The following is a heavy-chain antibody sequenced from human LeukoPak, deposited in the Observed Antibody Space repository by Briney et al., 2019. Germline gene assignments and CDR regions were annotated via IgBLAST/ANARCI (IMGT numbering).Heavy chain of an antibody. Sequence: GGSLRLSCAASGFTFSGYEMNWVRRAPGKGLEWVSYISSSGSTIYYADSVKGRFTISRDNAKNSLYLQMNSLRAEDTAVYYCARDILIGYCSGGSCHHQYWGHGTLVTVSS. V-gene: IGHV3-48*03. CDR2: ISSSGSTI. CDR1: GFTFSGYE. CDR3: ARDILIGYCSGGSCHHQY. J-gene: IGHJ4*01. D-gene: IGHD2-15*01.